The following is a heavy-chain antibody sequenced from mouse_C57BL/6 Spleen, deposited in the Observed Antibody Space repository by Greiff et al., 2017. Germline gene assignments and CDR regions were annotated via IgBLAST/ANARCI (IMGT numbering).Heavy chain of an antibody. CDR3: AREGDYYGSSYEGGYYAMDY. CDR2: ISYDGSN. D-gene: IGHD1-1*01. Sequence: ESGPGLVKPSQSLSLTCSVTGYSITSGYYWNWIRQFPGNKLEWMGYISYDGSNNYNPSLKNRISITRDTSKNQFFLKLNSVTTEDTATYYCAREGDYYGSSYEGGYYAMDYWGQGTSVTVSS. V-gene: IGHV3-6*01. CDR1: GYSITSGYY. J-gene: IGHJ4*01.